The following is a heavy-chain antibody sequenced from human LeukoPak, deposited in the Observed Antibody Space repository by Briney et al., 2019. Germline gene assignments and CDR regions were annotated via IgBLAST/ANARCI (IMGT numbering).Heavy chain of an antibody. D-gene: IGHD3-22*01. J-gene: IGHJ4*02. V-gene: IGHV3-74*01. CDR3: AKSSGSHYYDNGRVFDY. CDR2: INSDGSST. CDR1: GFTFSSYW. Sequence: GGSLRLSCAASGFTFSSYWMHWVRQAPGKGLVWVSRINSDGSSTSYADSVKGRFTISRDNSKNTLYVQMNSLRAEDTAVYYCAKSSGSHYYDNGRVFDYWGQGTLVTVSS.